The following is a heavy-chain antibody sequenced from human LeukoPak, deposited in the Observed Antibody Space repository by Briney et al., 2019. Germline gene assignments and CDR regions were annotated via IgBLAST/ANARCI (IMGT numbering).Heavy chain of an antibody. D-gene: IGHD3-16*01. V-gene: IGHV1-2*02. CDR2: INPNSGGT. J-gene: IGHJ4*02. CDR1: GYTFTGYY. CDR3: ARARGTVGDY. Sequence: AAVKVSCKASGYTFTGYYMHWVRQAPGQGREWMGWINPNSGGTNYAQKFQGRVTMTRDTSISTAYMELSRLRSDDTAVYYCARARGTVGDYWGQGTLVTVCS.